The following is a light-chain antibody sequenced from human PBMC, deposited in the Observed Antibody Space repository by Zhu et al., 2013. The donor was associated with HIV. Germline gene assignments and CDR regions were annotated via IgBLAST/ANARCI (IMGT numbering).Light chain of an antibody. CDR3: QQYNNWPPLT. V-gene: IGKV3-15*01. CDR2: GAS. Sequence: EVVLTQSPITLSLSPGERATLSCRASQSVIANYLAWYQQKPGQAPRLLIYGASTRATGIPARFSGSGSGTEFTLTISSLQSEDFAVYYCQQYNNWPPLTFGGGTKVEIK. J-gene: IGKJ4*01. CDR1: QSVIAN.